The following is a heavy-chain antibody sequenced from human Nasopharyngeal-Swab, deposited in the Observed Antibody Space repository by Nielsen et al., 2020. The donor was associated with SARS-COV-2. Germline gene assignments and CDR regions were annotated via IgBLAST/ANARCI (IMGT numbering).Heavy chain of an antibody. CDR1: GDSLNSNYY. CDR2: MYHSGAT. J-gene: IGHJ4*02. CDR3: ARWSSSSIKFDY. D-gene: IGHD3-3*01. Sequence: ETLSLTCTVSGDSLNSNYYWAWIRQPPGMGLEWIGSMYHSGATYTNPSLKSRVTLSVDTSTNKFSLNLSSVTAADTAVYYCARWSSSSIKFDYWGQGTLVSVSS. V-gene: IGHV4-38-2*02.